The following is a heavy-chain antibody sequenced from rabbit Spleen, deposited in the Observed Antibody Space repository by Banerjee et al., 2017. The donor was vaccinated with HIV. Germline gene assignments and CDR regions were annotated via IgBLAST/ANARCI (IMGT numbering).Heavy chain of an antibody. D-gene: IGHD6-1*01. V-gene: IGHV1S45*01. Sequence: QEQLVESGGGLVKPGASLTLICTASGFSFSSSYDMCWVRQAPGKGLEWVGCIYTGNGKNYYASWAKGRFTISKTSSTTVTLQMTSLTAADTATYFCARDSGSYDYIDGYFNLWGPGTLVTVS. CDR3: ARDSGSYDYIDGYFNL. CDR1: GFSFSSSYD. J-gene: IGHJ4*01. CDR2: IYTGNGKN.